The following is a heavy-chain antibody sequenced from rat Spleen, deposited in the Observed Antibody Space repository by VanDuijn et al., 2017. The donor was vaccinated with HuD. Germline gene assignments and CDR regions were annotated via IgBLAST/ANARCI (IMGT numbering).Heavy chain of an antibody. J-gene: IGHJ4*01. V-gene: IGHV5-29*01. CDR1: GFTFNSYD. CDR2: ISYDGSTT. D-gene: IGHD1-6*01. Sequence: EVQLVESGGGLVQPGGSLKLSCVVSGFTFNSYDMAWVRQTPTKGLEWVATISYDGSTTYYRDSVKGRFTISRDNAESTLYLQMDSLRSEATATYYCASLMYTPDYLGVMDVWGQGASVTVSS. CDR3: ASLMYTPDYLGVMDV.